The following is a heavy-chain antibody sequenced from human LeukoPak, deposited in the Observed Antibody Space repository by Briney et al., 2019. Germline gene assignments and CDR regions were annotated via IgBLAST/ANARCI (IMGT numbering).Heavy chain of an antibody. CDR2: IIPIFGTA. D-gene: IGHD2-15*01. V-gene: IGHV1-69*06. CDR1: GGTFSSYA. CDR3: ARDLHGYCSGGSCYSGGWFDP. Sequence: GASVKVSCKASGGTFSSYAISWVRQAPGQGLEWMGGIIPIFGTANYAQKFQGRVTITADKSTSTAYMELSSLRSEDTAVYYCARDLHGYCSGGSCYSGGWFDPWGQGTLVTVSS. J-gene: IGHJ5*02.